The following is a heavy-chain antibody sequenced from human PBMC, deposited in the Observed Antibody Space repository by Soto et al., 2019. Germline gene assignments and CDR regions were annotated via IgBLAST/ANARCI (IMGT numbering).Heavy chain of an antibody. D-gene: IGHD2-21*01. CDR1: GGSISSGGYS. V-gene: IGHV4-61*08. CDR2: IYYSGST. J-gene: IGHJ4*02. Sequence: PSETLSLTCAVSGGSISSGGYSWSWFRQPPGKGLEWIGYIYYSGSTNYNPSLKSRVTISVDTSKNQFSLKLSSVTAADTAVYYCARHSPVSLLLDYWGQGTLVTVSS. CDR3: ARHSPVSLLLDY.